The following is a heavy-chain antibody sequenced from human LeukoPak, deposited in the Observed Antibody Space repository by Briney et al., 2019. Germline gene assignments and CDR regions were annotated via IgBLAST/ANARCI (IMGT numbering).Heavy chain of an antibody. CDR1: GFTFSSHA. J-gene: IGHJ4*02. D-gene: IGHD6-13*01. Sequence: GGSLRLXCAASGFTFSSHAMSWVRQAPGKGLEWVSAISGSGGSTYYADSVKGRFTISRDNSKNTLYLQMNSLRAEDTAVYYCAKSWSSSWYYFDYWGQGTLVTVSS. V-gene: IGHV3-23*01. CDR2: ISGSGGST. CDR3: AKSWSSSWYYFDY.